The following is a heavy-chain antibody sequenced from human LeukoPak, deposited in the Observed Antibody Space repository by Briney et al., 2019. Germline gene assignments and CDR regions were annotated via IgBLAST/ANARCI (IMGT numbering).Heavy chain of an antibody. CDR1: GFTFSTFG. Sequence: GRSLRLSCAASGFTFSTFGMHWVRQAPGKGLEWVAVISYDGSNKYYADSVKGRFTISRDNSKNTLYLQMNSLRAEDTAVYYCARDSVGATNYFDYWGQGTLVTVSS. CDR3: ARDSVGATNYFDY. CDR2: ISYDGSNK. D-gene: IGHD1-26*01. J-gene: IGHJ4*02. V-gene: IGHV3-30*03.